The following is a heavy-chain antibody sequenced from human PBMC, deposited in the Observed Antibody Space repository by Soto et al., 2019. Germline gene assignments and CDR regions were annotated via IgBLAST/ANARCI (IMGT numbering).Heavy chain of an antibody. CDR2: IIPRFGTA. V-gene: IGHV1-69*01. CDR1: GGTFSSYA. J-gene: IGHJ4*02. CDR3: AKVKYDSSGYYRNFDY. D-gene: IGHD3-22*01. Sequence: QVQLVQSGADVKKPGSSVKVSCKASGGTFSSYAISWVRQAPVQGLECVGGIIPRFGTANYAQKFQGRVTITADESTSTAYMDMSSLRSEDTDMYYCAKVKYDSSGYYRNFDYWGQGTLVTVSS.